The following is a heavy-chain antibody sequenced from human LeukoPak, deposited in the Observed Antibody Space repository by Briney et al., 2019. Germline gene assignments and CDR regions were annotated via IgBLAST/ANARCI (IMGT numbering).Heavy chain of an antibody. CDR3: ARIRSSWVAFDV. V-gene: IGHV3-66*01. CDR2: IYGDGAT. CDR1: GFFVSSNY. J-gene: IGHJ3*01. D-gene: IGHD2-15*01. Sequence: GGSLRLSCGTSGFFVSSNYVSWVRQAPGQGLEWVSVIYGDGATYYADSVKGRFTISRDNLRNTLYLQMNSLRVEDTAVYYCARIRSSWVAFDVWGQGTMVTVSS.